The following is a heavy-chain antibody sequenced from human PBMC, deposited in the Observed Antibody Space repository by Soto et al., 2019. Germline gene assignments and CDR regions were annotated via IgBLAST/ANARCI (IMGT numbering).Heavy chain of an antibody. D-gene: IGHD4-17*01. J-gene: IGHJ4*02. V-gene: IGHV4-39*01. CDR3: ARRPNFGDYGDDY. Sequence: SETLSLTCTVSGGSLRSSSYYWGWIRQPPGKGLEWIGSIYYSGSTYYNPSLKSLVTISVDTSKNQNSLRLSSVTAADMAVYYGARRPNFGDYGDDYWGEGILVTVSS. CDR1: GGSLRSSSYY. CDR2: IYYSGST.